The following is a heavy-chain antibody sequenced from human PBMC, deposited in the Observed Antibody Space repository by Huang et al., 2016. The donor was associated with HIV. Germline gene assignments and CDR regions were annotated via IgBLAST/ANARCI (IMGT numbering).Heavy chain of an antibody. V-gene: IGHV1-18*01. CDR1: GYTFTSAG. CDR3: ARDLLGGGNWHRDDY. Sequence: QVRLMQSGAEVKKPGASVKVSCKASGYTFTSAGISWVRQAPGEGLEWMGRIDPHSGNRDYAVKFQGRITLTTETSTKTAFMELTALESDDTAIYYCARDLLGGGNWHRDDYWGQGTLVTVSS. J-gene: IGHJ4*02. D-gene: IGHD2-15*01. CDR2: IDPHSGNR.